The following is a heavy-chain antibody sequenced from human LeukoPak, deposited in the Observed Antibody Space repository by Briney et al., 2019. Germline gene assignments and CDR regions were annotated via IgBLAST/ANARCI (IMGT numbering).Heavy chain of an antibody. CDR2: ISGSGGST. CDR1: GFTFSSYA. J-gene: IGHJ4*02. D-gene: IGHD6-13*01. Sequence: GGSLRLSCAASGFTFSSYAMSWVRQAPGKGLEWVSAISGSGGSTYYADSVKGRFTISRDNSKNTLYLQMNSLRAEDTAVYYCAKPPRGVIAAVGVPLYFDYWGQGTLVTVSS. CDR3: AKPPRGVIAAVGVPLYFDY. V-gene: IGHV3-23*01.